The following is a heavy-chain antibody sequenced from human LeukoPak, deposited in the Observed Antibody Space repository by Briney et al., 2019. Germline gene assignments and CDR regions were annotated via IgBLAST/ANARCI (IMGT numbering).Heavy chain of an antibody. CDR2: ISGSGGST. D-gene: IGHD6-13*01. Sequence: GGSLRLSCAASGFTFSSYAMSWVRQAPGKGLEWVSAISGSGGSTYYADSVKGRFTISRDNSKNTLYLQMNSLRAEDTAVYYCAKDEKYSSSWYYYYYYMDVWGKGTTVTVSS. V-gene: IGHV3-23*01. CDR3: AKDEKYSSSWYYYYYYMDV. J-gene: IGHJ6*03. CDR1: GFTFSSYA.